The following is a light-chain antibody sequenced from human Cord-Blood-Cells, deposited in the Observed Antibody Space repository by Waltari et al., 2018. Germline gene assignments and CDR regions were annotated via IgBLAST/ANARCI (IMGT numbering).Light chain of an antibody. CDR2: EVS. CDR3: CSYAGSSTYVV. V-gene: IGLV2-23*02. CDR1: SSDVGSYNL. Sequence: QSALTQPASVSGSPGQSNTIYCTGTSSDVGSYNLVSWYQQHPGKAPKLMIYEVSKRPSGVSNRFSGSKSGNTASLTISGLQAEDEADYYCCSYAGSSTYVVFGGGTKLTVL. J-gene: IGLJ2*01.